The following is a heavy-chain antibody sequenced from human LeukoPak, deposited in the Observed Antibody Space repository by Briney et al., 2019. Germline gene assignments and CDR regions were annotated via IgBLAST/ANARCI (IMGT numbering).Heavy chain of an antibody. J-gene: IGHJ4*02. CDR1: GYTFTSYD. CDR2: MNPNSGNT. CDR3: ARVTSSSWYSYFDF. Sequence: ASVKVSCKASGYTFTSYDINWVRQATGQGLEWMGWMNPNSGNTGYAQKFQGRVTMTRNTSISTAYMELSSLRSEDTAVYYCARVTSSSWYSYFDFWGQGTLVIVSS. D-gene: IGHD6-13*01. V-gene: IGHV1-8*01.